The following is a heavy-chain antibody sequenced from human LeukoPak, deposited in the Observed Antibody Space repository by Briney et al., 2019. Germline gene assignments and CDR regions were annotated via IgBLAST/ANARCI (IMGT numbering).Heavy chain of an antibody. Sequence: GGSLRLSCAASGFTVITNDMTWVRQAPGKGLEWVSVLYSDGNTKYADSVQGRFTISRDNSKNTPYFEMNSLSPDDTAVYYCARGVEPLAANTLAYWGQGTLVTVSS. V-gene: IGHV3-53*01. D-gene: IGHD1-14*01. CDR3: ARGVEPLAANTLAY. J-gene: IGHJ4*02. CDR1: GFTVITND. CDR2: LYSDGNT.